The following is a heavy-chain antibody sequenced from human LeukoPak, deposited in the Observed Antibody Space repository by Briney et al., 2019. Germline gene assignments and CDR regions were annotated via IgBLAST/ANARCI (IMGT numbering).Heavy chain of an antibody. CDR2: IGTGGDT. CDR1: GFTFSSYD. D-gene: IGHD3-10*01. CDR3: ARGYYYGSGSPLDY. J-gene: IGHJ4*02. Sequence: GGSLRLSCAASGFTFSSYDMHSVRQATGKGLEWVSAIGTGGDTYYPGSVKGRFTISRENAKNSLYLQMNSLRAGDTAVYYCARGYYYGSGSPLDYWGQGTLVTVSS. V-gene: IGHV3-13*01.